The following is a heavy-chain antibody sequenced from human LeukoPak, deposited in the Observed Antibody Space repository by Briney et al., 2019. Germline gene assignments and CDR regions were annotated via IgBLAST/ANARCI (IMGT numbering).Heavy chain of an antibody. Sequence: GGSLRLSCAASGIPFTTSDMHWVRQAPGKGLEWVAFIRNDGSNTYYADSVKGRFTISRDTAKNTLYLQMNSLRTADTAVYYCARVRGSSGSYEYYHYMDVWGKGTTVTISS. CDR2: IRNDGSNT. D-gene: IGHD1-26*01. V-gene: IGHV3-30*02. J-gene: IGHJ6*03. CDR1: GIPFTTSD. CDR3: ARVRGSSGSYEYYHYMDV.